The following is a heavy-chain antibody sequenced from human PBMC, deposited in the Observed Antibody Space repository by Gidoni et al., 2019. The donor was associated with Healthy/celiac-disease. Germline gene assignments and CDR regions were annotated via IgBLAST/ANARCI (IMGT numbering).Heavy chain of an antibody. V-gene: IGHV3-30*18. Sequence: QVQLVESGGGVVQPGRSLRLSCAAPGFPFSSYGMHWVRQAPGKGLEWVAVISYDGSNKYYADSVKGRFTISRDNSKNTLYLQMNSLRAEDTAVYYCAKADLRGIDTDYFDYWGQGTLVTVSS. CDR2: ISYDGSNK. J-gene: IGHJ4*02. CDR1: GFPFSSYG. CDR3: AKADLRGIDTDYFDY. D-gene: IGHD6-13*01.